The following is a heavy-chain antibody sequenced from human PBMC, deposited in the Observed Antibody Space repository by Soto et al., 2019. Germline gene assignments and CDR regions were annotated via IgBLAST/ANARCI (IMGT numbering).Heavy chain of an antibody. D-gene: IGHD3-10*01. CDR3: ARMDSCDYGSAYNWFDP. Sequence: SGPTLVNPTQTLTLTCTFSGFSLSTSGMCVSWIRQPPGKALEWLARIDWDDDKYYSTSLKTRLTISKDTSKNQVVLTMTNMDPVDTATYYCARMDSCDYGSAYNWFDPWGQGTLVTVSS. J-gene: IGHJ5*02. V-gene: IGHV2-70*11. CDR1: GFSLSTSGMC. CDR2: IDWDDDK.